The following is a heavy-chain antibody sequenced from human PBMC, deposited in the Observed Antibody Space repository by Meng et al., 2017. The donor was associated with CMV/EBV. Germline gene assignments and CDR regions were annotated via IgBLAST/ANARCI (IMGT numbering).Heavy chain of an antibody. Sequence: LGQAGAEVKKPGDSMKVACKASGGTFRGYAISWVRQAPGQGLEWMGGIIPIFGTANYAQKFQGRVTITADESTSTAYMELSSLRSEDTAVYYCARMPRDGYNYIDYWGQGTLVTVSS. D-gene: IGHD5-24*01. CDR3: ARMPRDGYNYIDY. CDR2: IIPIFGTA. CDR1: GGTFRGYA. J-gene: IGHJ4*02. V-gene: IGHV1-69*13.